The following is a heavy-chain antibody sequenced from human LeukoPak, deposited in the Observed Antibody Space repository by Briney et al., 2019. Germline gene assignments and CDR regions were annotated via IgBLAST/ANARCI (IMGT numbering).Heavy chain of an antibody. CDR3: ARVTGATDFDY. CDR1: GFTFSDYY. CDR2: ISTTGSSI. V-gene: IGHV3-11*01. J-gene: IGHJ4*02. D-gene: IGHD1-26*01. Sequence: GGSLRLSCAASGFTFSDYYMSWIRQAPGRGLKWVSYISTTGSSIYYADSVKGRFTISRDNAKNSLYLRMSSLRAEDTAVYYCARVTGATDFDYWGRGTLVTVSS.